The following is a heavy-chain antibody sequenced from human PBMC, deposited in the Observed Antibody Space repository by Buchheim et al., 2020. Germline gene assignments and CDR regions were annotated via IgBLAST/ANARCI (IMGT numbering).Heavy chain of an antibody. CDR3: AKGTSDSSGWYYFDY. Sequence: QVQLVESGGGVVQSGRSLRLSCSASGFTFSSYGMHWVRQAPGKGLEWVAVISYHGSNKYYADPVKGRFTISRDNSKNTLDLKMNSLRAEDTAVYYCAKGTSDSSGWYYFDYWGQG. CDR2: ISYHGSNK. CDR1: GFTFSSYG. J-gene: IGHJ4*02. D-gene: IGHD6-19*01. V-gene: IGHV3-30*18.